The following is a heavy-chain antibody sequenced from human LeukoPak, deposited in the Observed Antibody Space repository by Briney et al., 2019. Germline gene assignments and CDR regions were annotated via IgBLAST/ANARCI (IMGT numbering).Heavy chain of an antibody. CDR2: ISFDGNEK. CDR3: AKDQIGLAIVVVPAAIHY. CDR1: GFTFSSYT. Sequence: GGSLRLSCLASGFTFSSYTLHWVRQGPGKGPECLAVISFDGNEKYYADSVRGRFTISRDNSKNTLYLQMNSLRAEDTAVYYCAKDQIGLAIVVVPAAIHYWGQGTLVTVSS. V-gene: IGHV3-30*04. D-gene: IGHD2-2*03. J-gene: IGHJ4*02.